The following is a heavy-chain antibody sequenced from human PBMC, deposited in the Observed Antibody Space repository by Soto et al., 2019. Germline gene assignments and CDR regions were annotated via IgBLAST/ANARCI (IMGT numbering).Heavy chain of an antibody. CDR3: ASLYSSSSLDY. J-gene: IGHJ4*02. CDR2: IYHSGST. CDR1: GGSISSGGYS. Sequence: SETLSLTCAVSGGSISSGGYSWSWIRQPPGKGLEWIGYIYHSGSTYYNPSLKSRVTISVDRSKNQFSLKLSSVTAADTAVYYCASLYSSSSLDYWGQGTLVTVSS. D-gene: IGHD6-13*01. V-gene: IGHV4-30-2*01.